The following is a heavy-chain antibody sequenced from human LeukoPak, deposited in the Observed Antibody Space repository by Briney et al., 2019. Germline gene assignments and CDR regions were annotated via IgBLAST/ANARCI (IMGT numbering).Heavy chain of an antibody. Sequence: GGSLRLSCAAPGFTFDSPWMHWVRQAPGKGLEWVANIKQDGSEKYYVDSVKGRFTISRDNAKNSLYLQMNSLRAEDTAVYYCARDPGIAVFIDYWGQGTLVTVSS. CDR3: ARDPGIAVFIDY. V-gene: IGHV3-7*03. CDR1: GFTFDSPW. CDR2: IKQDGSEK. D-gene: IGHD6-19*01. J-gene: IGHJ4*02.